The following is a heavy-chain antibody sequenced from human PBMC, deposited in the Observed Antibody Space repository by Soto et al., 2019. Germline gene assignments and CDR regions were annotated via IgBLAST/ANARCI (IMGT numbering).Heavy chain of an antibody. CDR1: GFTFSSYA. D-gene: IGHD1-7*01. Sequence: PEGSLRLSCAASGFTFSSYAMSWVRQAPGKGLEWVSAISGSGGSTYYADSVKGRFTISRDNSKNTLYLQMNSLRAEDTAVYYCAKVRTGTTSRYFDYWGQGTLVTVSS. CDR2: ISGSGGST. J-gene: IGHJ4*02. CDR3: AKVRTGTTSRYFDY. V-gene: IGHV3-23*01.